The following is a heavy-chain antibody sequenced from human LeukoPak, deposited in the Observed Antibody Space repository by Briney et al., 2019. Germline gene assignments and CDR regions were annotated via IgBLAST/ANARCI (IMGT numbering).Heavy chain of an antibody. CDR1: GGSISSNNW. J-gene: IGHJ4*02. CDR2: IYHSGST. Sequence: PSETLSLTCAVSGGSISSNNWWSWVRQSPGKGLEWIGEIYHSGSTNYNPSLKSRVTITVDESTNQFSLKLSSVTAADTAVYYCARDHRIAAAGTDYWGQGTLVTVSS. CDR3: ARDHRIAAAGTDY. D-gene: IGHD6-13*01. V-gene: IGHV4-4*02.